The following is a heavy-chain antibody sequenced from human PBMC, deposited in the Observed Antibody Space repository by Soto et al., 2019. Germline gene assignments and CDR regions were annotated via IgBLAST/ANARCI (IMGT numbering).Heavy chain of an antibody. J-gene: IGHJ6*02. D-gene: IGHD6-13*01. CDR1: GGSISSGGYY. Sequence: PSETLSLTCTVSGGSISSGGYYWSWIRQHPGKGLEWIGYIYYSGSTYYNPSLKSRVTISVDTSKNQFSLKLSSVTAADTAVYYCASSSPENEYYYYGMDVWGQGTTATVSS. CDR3: ASSSPENEYYYYGMDV. V-gene: IGHV4-31*03. CDR2: IYYSGST.